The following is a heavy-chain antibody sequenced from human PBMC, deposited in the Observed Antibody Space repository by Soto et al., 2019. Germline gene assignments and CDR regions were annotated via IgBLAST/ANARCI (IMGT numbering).Heavy chain of an antibody. CDR3: ARGLGREYHDNRNYFHLDY. CDR2: LYPDGRA. CDR1: GFTVNSNY. Sequence: EVQLVESGGGLINPGGSLRLSCAASGFTVNSNYLTWVRQAPGKGLKWVSVLYPDGRADYADSVQGRFSISTDNSENSVYLQMNTLRAEDTAVYYCARGLGREYHDNRNYFHLDYWGQGTLVTVSS. D-gene: IGHD1-20*01. J-gene: IGHJ4*02. V-gene: IGHV3-53*01.